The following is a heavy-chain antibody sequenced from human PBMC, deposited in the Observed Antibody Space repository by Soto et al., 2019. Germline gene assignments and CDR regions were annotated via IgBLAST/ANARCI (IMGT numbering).Heavy chain of an antibody. D-gene: IGHD3-10*01. V-gene: IGHV1-8*01. J-gene: IGHJ6*03. CDR3: ARVASLLLFGELLSEAPYDYYHYMEV. Sequence: ASVKVSCKDSGYTFTSYDINWVLQATGQELECMGWMNPNSTNTGYAQKLQGRVTMTMNTSISTDNMEHSSLRPEDTAVYYCARVASLLLFGELLSEAPYDYYHYMEVWGKGTTVTVSS. CDR1: GYTFTSYD. CDR2: MNPNSTNT.